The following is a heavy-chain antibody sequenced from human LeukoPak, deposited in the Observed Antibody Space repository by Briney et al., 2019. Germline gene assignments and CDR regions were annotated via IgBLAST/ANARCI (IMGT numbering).Heavy chain of an antibody. V-gene: IGHV3-7*01. D-gene: IGHD1-26*01. CDR3: ARVKGYSGSFNRDFDY. Sequence: GGSLRLSCAVSGFSFRSHWMSWVRQAPGKGPEWVANIKQDGIEKHYVDSVKGRFTISRDNAKNSLYLQMDSLRVEDTAVYYCARVKGYSGSFNRDFDYWGQGTLVTVSS. J-gene: IGHJ4*02. CDR2: IKQDGIEK. CDR1: GFSFRSHW.